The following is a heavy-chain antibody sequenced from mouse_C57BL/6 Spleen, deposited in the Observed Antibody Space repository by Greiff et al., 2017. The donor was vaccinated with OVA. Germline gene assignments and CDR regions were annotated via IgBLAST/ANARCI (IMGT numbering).Heavy chain of an antibody. J-gene: IGHJ2*01. CDR2: IDPSDSYT. D-gene: IGHD1-1*01. CDR3: ARGYYGSSPLDY. V-gene: IGHV1-69*01. CDR1: GYTFTSYW. Sequence: VQLQQSGAELVMPGASVKLSCKASGYTFTSYWMHWVKQRPGQGLEWIGEIDPSDSYTNYNQKFKGKSTLTVDKSSSTAYMQLSSLTSEDSAVYYCARGYYGSSPLDYWGQGTTLTVSS.